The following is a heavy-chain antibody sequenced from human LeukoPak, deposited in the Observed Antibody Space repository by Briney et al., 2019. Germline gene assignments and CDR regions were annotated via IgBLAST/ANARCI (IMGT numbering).Heavy chain of an antibody. Sequence: ASVKVSCKASGGTFSSYAISWVRQAPGQGLEWMGRIIPIFGTANYAQKFQGRVTITTDESTSTAYMELSSLRSEGTAVYYCARDKGYCSGGSCYREFDYWGQGTLVTVSS. CDR2: IIPIFGTA. CDR3: ARDKGYCSGGSCYREFDY. V-gene: IGHV1-69*05. CDR1: GGTFSSYA. J-gene: IGHJ4*02. D-gene: IGHD2-15*01.